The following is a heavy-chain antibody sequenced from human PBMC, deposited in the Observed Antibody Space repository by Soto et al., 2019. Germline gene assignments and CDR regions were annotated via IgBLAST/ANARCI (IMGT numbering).Heavy chain of an antibody. J-gene: IGHJ5*02. Sequence: PGGSLRLSCAASGFTFSSYAMSWVRQAPGKGLEWVSAISGSGGSTYYADSVKGRFTISRDNSKNTLYLQMNSLRAEDTAVYYWAKVREQWLDYNWFDPWGQGTLVTVSS. V-gene: IGHV3-23*01. CDR3: AKVREQWLDYNWFDP. D-gene: IGHD6-19*01. CDR1: GFTFSSYA. CDR2: ISGSGGST.